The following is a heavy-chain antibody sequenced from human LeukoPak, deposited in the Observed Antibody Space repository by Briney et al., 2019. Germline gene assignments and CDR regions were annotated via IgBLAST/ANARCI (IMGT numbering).Heavy chain of an antibody. CDR1: GYSISTDYY. Sequence: SETLSLTCTVSGYSISTDYYWGWIRQPPGKGLEWIGTIYHSGSTYYNPSLKSRVTISVDTSKNQFSLKVSSVTAADTAVYYCVRYDVWGTYRAFDYWGQGTLVTVSS. D-gene: IGHD3-16*02. CDR2: IYHSGST. J-gene: IGHJ4*02. CDR3: VRYDVWGTYRAFDY. V-gene: IGHV4-38-2*02.